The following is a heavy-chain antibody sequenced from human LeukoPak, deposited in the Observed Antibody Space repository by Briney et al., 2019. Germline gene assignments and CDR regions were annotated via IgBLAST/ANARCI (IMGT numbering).Heavy chain of an antibody. J-gene: IGHJ4*02. V-gene: IGHV3-66*02. D-gene: IGHD3-3*01. CDR2: IYAGGMT. CDR3: ARGTSRTSPLSGYYRGYFDY. Sequence: GGSLRLSCAASGFTVSSNYMTWVRQAPVKGLEWVSIIYAGGMTYYADSVKGRFTISRDNSKNMLYLQMNSLRAADTAVYYRARGTSRTSPLSGYYRGYFDYWGKGTLVTVLS. CDR1: GFTVSSNY.